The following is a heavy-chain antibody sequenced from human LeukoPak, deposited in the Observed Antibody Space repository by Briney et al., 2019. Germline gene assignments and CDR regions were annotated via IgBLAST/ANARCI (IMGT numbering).Heavy chain of an antibody. J-gene: IGHJ4*02. CDR3: VKDGDNPQRDFES. D-gene: IGHD7-27*01. V-gene: IGHV3-23*01. Sequence: GGSLRLSCLASGFTFKYYTMFWVRQAPGKGLELVSSISGNGVTTHYAGSVEGRFSVSRDNSQNKLYLQMNSLRAADTAVYYCVKDGDNPQRDFESWGQGTLVTVSS. CDR1: GFTFKYYT. CDR2: ISGNGVTT.